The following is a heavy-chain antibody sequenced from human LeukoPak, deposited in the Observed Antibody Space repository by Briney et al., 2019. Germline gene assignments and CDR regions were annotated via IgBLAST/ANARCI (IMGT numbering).Heavy chain of an antibody. CDR3: AKESKTRIAALDF. J-gene: IGHJ4*02. CDR1: GFTFSSYA. CDR2: ISGSAGNI. V-gene: IGHV3-23*01. D-gene: IGHD6-13*01. Sequence: GGSLRLSCAASGFTFSSYAMSWVRQAPGKGLEWVSAISGSAGNIYYADSVKGRFTISRDNSKDTLYLQMNSLRAEDTAVYYCAKESKTRIAALDFWGQGTLVTVSS.